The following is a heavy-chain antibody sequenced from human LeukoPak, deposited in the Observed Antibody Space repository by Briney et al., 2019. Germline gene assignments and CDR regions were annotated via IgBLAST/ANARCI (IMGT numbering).Heavy chain of an antibody. CDR2: IYYSGST. D-gene: IGHD2-2*01. Sequence: PSETLSLTCTVSGGSISSYYWSWIRQPPGKGLEWSGYIYYSGSTNYNPSLKSRVTISVDTSKNQFSLKLSSVTAADTAVYYCARTDIVVDDSEYFQHWGQGTLVTVSS. J-gene: IGHJ1*01. CDR3: ARTDIVVDDSEYFQH. V-gene: IGHV4-59*01. CDR1: GGSISSYY.